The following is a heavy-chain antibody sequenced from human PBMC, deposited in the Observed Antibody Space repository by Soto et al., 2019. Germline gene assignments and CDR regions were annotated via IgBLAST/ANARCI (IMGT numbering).Heavy chain of an antibody. J-gene: IGHJ5*02. CDR2: IYYSGST. D-gene: IGHD3-9*01. CDR1: GCSVSSGGYY. CDR3: ARVLLYFDWSHNNWFDP. Sequence: SETLSLTCTVSGCSVSSGGYYWSWIRQHPGKGLEWIGYIYYSGSTYYNPSLKSRVTISVDTSKNQFSLKLSSVTAADTAVYYCARVLLYFDWSHNNWFDPWGQGTLVTVSS. V-gene: IGHV4-31*03.